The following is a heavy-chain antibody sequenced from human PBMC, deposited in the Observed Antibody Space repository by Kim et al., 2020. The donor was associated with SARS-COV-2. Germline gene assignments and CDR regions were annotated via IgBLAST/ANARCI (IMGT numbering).Heavy chain of an antibody. Sequence: GGSLRLSCVASGFTFDDYAMHWVRQAPGKGLEWVSGISWNSGSIGYADSVKGRVTISRDNAKNSLYLQMNSLRAEDTALYYCAKDAFSGSHSGSVPFSAVLFDYWGQGTLVTVSS. CDR3: AKDAFSGSHSGSVPFSAVLFDY. V-gene: IGHV3-9*01. D-gene: IGHD1-26*01. J-gene: IGHJ4*02. CDR2: ISWNSGSI. CDR1: GFTFDDYA.